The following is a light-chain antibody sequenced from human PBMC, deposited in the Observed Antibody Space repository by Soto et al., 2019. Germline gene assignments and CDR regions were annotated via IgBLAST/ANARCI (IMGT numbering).Light chain of an antibody. V-gene: IGKV4-1*01. Sequence: DIVMTQSPDSLAVSLGERATINCKSSQSLLYSSNNKNYLVWYQQKPGQPPKLLIYWASTRESGVPDRFSGSGSGTDFTLIISSLQAEDVAVYYCQQSYTTPFTFGPGTKVDIK. CDR1: QSLLYSSNNKNY. J-gene: IGKJ3*01. CDR2: WAS. CDR3: QQSYTTPFT.